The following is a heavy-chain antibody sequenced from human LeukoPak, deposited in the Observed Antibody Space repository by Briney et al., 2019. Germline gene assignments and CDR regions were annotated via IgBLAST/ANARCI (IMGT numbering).Heavy chain of an antibody. Sequence: SETLSLTCTVSGYSISSGYYWGWIRQPPGKGLEWIGSIYHSGSTYYNPSLKSRVTISVDTSKNQFSLKLSSVTAADTAVYYCARVTMVRGVIINYFDYWGQGTLVTVSS. CDR2: IYHSGST. CDR3: ARVTMVRGVIINYFDY. J-gene: IGHJ4*02. V-gene: IGHV4-38-2*02. CDR1: GYSISSGYY. D-gene: IGHD3-10*01.